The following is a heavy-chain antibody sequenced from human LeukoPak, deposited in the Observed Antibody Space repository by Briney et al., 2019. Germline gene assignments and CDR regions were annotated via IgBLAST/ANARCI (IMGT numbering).Heavy chain of an antibody. D-gene: IGHD6-13*01. CDR2: INPNSGGT. CDR1: GYTFTGYY. J-gene: IGHJ2*01. V-gene: IGHV1-2*04. CDR3: ARDYAAAGYWYFDL. Sequence: ASVKVSCKASGYTFTGYYMHWVRQAPGQGLEWMGWINPNSGGTNYAQKFQGWITMTRDTSISTAYMELSRLGSDDTAVYYCARDYAAAGYWYFDLWGRGTLVTVSS.